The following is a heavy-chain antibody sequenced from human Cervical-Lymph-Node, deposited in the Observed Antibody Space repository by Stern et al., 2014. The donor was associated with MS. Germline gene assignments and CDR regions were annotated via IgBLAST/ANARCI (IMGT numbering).Heavy chain of an antibody. CDR2: ISYDGSNK. D-gene: IGHD4-17*01. CDR3: AKDRSTVTTFDP. Sequence: QVQLVQSGGGVVQPGRSLRLSCAASGFPFSSYGMHWVRQAPGKGLEWGAVISYDGSNKYYADSVKGRFTISRDNSKSTLYLQMNSLRAEDTAVYYCAKDRSTVTTFDPWGQGTLVTVSS. J-gene: IGHJ5*02. CDR1: GFPFSSYG. V-gene: IGHV3-30*18.